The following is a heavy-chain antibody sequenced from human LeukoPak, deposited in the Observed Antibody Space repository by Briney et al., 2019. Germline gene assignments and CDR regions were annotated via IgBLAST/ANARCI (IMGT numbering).Heavy chain of an antibody. CDR1: GGSLSSYY. CDR2: IYYSGST. V-gene: IGHV4-59*01. Sequence: SETLSLTCTVSGGSLSSYYWSWIRQPPGKGLEWIGYIYYSGSTNYNPSLKSRVTISVDTSKNQFSLKLSSVTAADTAVYYCARANVYYYYGMDVWGQGTTVTVSS. J-gene: IGHJ6*02. CDR3: ARANVYYYYGMDV.